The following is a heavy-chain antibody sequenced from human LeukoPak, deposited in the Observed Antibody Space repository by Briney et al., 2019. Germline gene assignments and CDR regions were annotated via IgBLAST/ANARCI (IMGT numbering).Heavy chain of an antibody. V-gene: IGHV4-34*01. CDR3: ARGSPVRAYY. Sequence: PSETLSLTCAVYGGSFSGYYWSWIRQPPGRGLEWIGEINHSGSTNYNPSLKRRVTISVDTSKNQFSLKLSSVPAADTAVYYCARGSPVRAYYWGQGTLVTVSS. J-gene: IGHJ4*02. D-gene: IGHD4-11*01. CDR2: INHSGST. CDR1: GGSFSGYY.